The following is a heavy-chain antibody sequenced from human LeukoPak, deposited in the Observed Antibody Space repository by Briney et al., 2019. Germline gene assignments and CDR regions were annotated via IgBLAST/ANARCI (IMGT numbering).Heavy chain of an antibody. J-gene: IGHJ4*02. CDR3: ASDVGYARH. CDR1: GGSISGYY. CDR2: LYASGST. D-gene: IGHD5-12*01. V-gene: IGHV4-4*07. Sequence: SETLSLTRTVSGGSISGYYWSWLRQPAGKGLEWIGRLYASGSTYYNPSLKSRVTMSVGTSKNQFSLKLTSMTAADAAVYYCASDVGYARHWGQGTLVTVSS.